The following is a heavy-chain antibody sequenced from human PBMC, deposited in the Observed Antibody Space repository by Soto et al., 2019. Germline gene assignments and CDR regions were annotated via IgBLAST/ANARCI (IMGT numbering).Heavy chain of an antibody. J-gene: IGHJ5*02. CDR3: ARGGYCTNGVCYKNWFDP. V-gene: IGHV4-59*01. Sequence: PSETLSLTCTVSGGSISSYYWSWIRQPPGKGLEWIGYIYYSGSTNYNPSLKSRVTISVDTSKNQFSLKLSSVTAADTAVHYCARGGYCTNGVCYKNWFDPWGQGTLVTVSS. CDR1: GGSISSYY. CDR2: IYYSGST. D-gene: IGHD2-8*01.